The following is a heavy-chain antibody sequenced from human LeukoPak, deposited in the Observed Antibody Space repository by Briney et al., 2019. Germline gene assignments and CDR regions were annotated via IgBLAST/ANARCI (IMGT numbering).Heavy chain of an antibody. CDR1: GYTFTGYY. CDR3: ARENDYSDAFDI. CDR2: INPNSGGT. Sequence: GASVKVSCKTSGYTFTGYYMHWVRQAPGQGLEWMGWINPNSGGTNYAQKFQGRVTMTRDTSISTAYMELSRLRSDDTAVYYCARENDYSDAFDIWGQGTLVTVSS. V-gene: IGHV1-2*02. J-gene: IGHJ3*02. D-gene: IGHD1-1*01.